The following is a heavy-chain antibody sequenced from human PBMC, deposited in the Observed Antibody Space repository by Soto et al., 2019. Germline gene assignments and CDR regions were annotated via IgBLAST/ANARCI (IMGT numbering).Heavy chain of an antibody. J-gene: IGHJ6*02. D-gene: IGHD3-10*01. CDR2: MSAGGGST. CDR1: GFTFSSNA. Sequence: GGALRLSCAAPGFTFSSNAMSWVRQAPGKGLEWVSCMSAGGGSTFHADSAKGRFTISRDNSKNTLYLQMNSLRAEDTAVYYCAKDSYGSGTDYFYGMDVRGQGTTVTVSS. V-gene: IGHV3-23*01. CDR3: AKDSYGSGTDYFYGMDV.